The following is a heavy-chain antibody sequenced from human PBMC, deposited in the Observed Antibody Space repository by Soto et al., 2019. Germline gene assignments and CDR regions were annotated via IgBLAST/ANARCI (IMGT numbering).Heavy chain of an antibody. Sequence: EVQLLESGGGLVQPGGSLRLSCAASGFTFSSYAMSWVRQAPGKGLEWVSAISGSGGSTYYADSVKGRFTISRDNSKNTLYLQMNSLRAEDTAVYYCAKCDGDATYYSYGMDVWGQGTTVTVSS. CDR1: GFTFSSYA. D-gene: IGHD4-17*01. J-gene: IGHJ6*02. CDR3: AKCDGDATYYSYGMDV. V-gene: IGHV3-23*01. CDR2: ISGSGGST.